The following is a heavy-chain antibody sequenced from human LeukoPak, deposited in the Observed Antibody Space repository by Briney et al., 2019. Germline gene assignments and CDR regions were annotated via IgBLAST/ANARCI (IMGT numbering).Heavy chain of an antibody. CDR2: IYHSGST. CDR1: GGSISSSNW. Sequence: SGTLSLTCAVSGGSISSSNWWSWVRQPPGKGLEWIGEIYHSGSTNYNPSLKRRVTISVDKSKNPFSLKLSSVTAADTAVYYCARVDAGWARTAFDIWGQGTMVTVSS. V-gene: IGHV4-4*02. D-gene: IGHD6-19*01. J-gene: IGHJ3*02. CDR3: ARVDAGWARTAFDI.